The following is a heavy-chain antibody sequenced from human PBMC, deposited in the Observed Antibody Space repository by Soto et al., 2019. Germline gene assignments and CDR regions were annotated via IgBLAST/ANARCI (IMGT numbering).Heavy chain of an antibody. V-gene: IGHV1-18*01. CDR3: ARDRLGATGDY. CDR2: ISAYNSNI. CDR1: GYAFTSYG. D-gene: IGHD1-26*01. Sequence: GSVKGSCKASGYAFTSYGISLVRQTPGQGLEWIGWISAYNSNINYAQKLQGRVTMTTDTSTSTAYMELRSLRSDDTAVYFCARDRLGATGDYWGQGTLVTVSS. J-gene: IGHJ4*02.